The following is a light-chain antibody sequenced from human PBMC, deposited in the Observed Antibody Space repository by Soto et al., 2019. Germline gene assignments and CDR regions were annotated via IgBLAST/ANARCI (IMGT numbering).Light chain of an antibody. CDR2: GAS. V-gene: IGKV3-20*01. CDR3: QHYGRSPLMYS. CDR1: QTITSNF. Sequence: IVLTQSPGTLSLSPGERATLSCRASQTITSNFLAWYQQKPGQAPRLLIYGASTRAAGAPDRFSGSGSGTDFTLTITRLEPEDFAVYYCQHYGRSPLMYSVGQGTKLGVK. J-gene: IGKJ2*03.